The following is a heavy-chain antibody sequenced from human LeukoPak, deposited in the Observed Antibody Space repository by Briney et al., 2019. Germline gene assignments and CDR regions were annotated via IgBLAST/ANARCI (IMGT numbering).Heavy chain of an antibody. Sequence: PSETLSLTCTVSGGSISSGDYYWSWIRQPPGKGLEWIGYIYYSGSTYYNPSLKSRVTISVDTSKNQFSLKLSSVTAADTAVYYCARDRGGGYELDYWGQGTLVTVSS. CDR3: ARDRGGGYELDY. J-gene: IGHJ4*02. CDR1: GGSISSGDYY. CDR2: IYYSGST. D-gene: IGHD5-12*01. V-gene: IGHV4-30-4*01.